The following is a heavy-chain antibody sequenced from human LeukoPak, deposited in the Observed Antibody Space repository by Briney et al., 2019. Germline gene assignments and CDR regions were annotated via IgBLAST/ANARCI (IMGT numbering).Heavy chain of an antibody. D-gene: IGHD5-18*01. CDR2: ISSNGGST. V-gene: IGHV3-64*01. Sequence: GGSLRLSCAASGFTFSSYAMHWVRQAPGKGLESVSAISSNGGSTYYANSVKGRFTISRDNSKNTLYLQMGSLRAEDMAVYYCARASYGYLYYYMDVWGKGTTVTISS. CDR3: ARASYGYLYYYMDV. J-gene: IGHJ6*03. CDR1: GFTFSSYA.